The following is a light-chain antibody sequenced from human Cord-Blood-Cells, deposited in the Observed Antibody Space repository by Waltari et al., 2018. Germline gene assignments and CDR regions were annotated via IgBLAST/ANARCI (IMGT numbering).Light chain of an antibody. J-gene: IGLJ2*01. V-gene: IGLV2-14*01. Sequence: QSALTQPASVSGSPGQSITIPCTGTSSDVGGYNYASWYQQPPGKAPKLMIYDVNNRPSGVSNRFSGSKSGNTASLTISGLQAEDEADYYCSSYTSSSTRVFGGGTKLTVL. CDR3: SSYTSSSTRV. CDR1: SSDVGGYNY. CDR2: DVN.